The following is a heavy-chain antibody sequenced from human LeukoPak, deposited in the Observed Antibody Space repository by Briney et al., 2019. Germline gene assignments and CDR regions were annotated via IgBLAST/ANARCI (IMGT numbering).Heavy chain of an antibody. CDR1: AHTLTVHY. CDR2: ITLHSGDT. Sequence: GASVTLSCKSSAHTLTVHYIHWVRQRPGQGLEWLGWITLHSGDTHYAQKYHGRLTMTSDTSISTGYMELSRLQFDDTAVYYCAREGQLGLDNCGQGTLVTLSS. J-gene: IGHJ1*01. D-gene: IGHD1-1*01. V-gene: IGHV1-2*02. CDR3: AREGQLGLDN.